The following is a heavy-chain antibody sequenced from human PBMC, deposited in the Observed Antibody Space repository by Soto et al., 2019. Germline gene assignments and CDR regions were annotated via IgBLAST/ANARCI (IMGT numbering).Heavy chain of an antibody. D-gene: IGHD3-9*01. CDR3: ASNQNYDILTGYFGPGFIDY. CDR2: IKQDGSEK. J-gene: IGHJ4*02. CDR1: GFTFSSYW. V-gene: IGHV3-7*01. Sequence: EGSLRLSCAASGFTFSSYWMSWVRQAPGKGLERVANIKQDGSEKYYVDSVKGRFTISRDNAKNSLYLQMNSLRAEDTAVYYCASNQNYDILTGYFGPGFIDYWGQGTLVTVSS.